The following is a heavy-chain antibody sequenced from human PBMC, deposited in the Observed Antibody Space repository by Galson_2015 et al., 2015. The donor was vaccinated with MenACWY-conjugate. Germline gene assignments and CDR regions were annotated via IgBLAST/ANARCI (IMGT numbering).Heavy chain of an antibody. Sequence: SGAEVHKPGESLMISCKGTGYSFSTYWIGRVRQMPGKGLEWRRPINPGDSNTRYSPSFQGQVTISADKSISTAYLQWSSLKASDTAMYYCARHPPGGRGMDVWGQGTTVTVSS. V-gene: IGHV5-51*01. CDR2: INPGDSNT. CDR3: ARHPPGGRGMDV. D-gene: IGHD1-26*01. CDR1: GYSFSTYW. J-gene: IGHJ6*02.